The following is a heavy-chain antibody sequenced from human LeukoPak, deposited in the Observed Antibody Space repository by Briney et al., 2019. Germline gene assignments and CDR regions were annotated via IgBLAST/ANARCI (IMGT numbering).Heavy chain of an antibody. CDR3: ARPMYYYDSSGYYY. J-gene: IGHJ4*02. D-gene: IGHD3-22*01. CDR1: GYTFTGYY. V-gene: IGHV1-2*02. CDR2: INPNSGGT. Sequence: ASVKVSCKASGYTFTGYYMHWVRQAPGQGLEWMGWINPNSGGTNYAQKFQGRVTMTRDTSISTAYMELSRLRSDDTAVYYCARPMYYYDSSGYYYWGQGALVTVPS.